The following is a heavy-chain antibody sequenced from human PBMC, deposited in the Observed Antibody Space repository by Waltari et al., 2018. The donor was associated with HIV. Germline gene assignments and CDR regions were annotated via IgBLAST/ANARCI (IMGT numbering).Heavy chain of an antibody. J-gene: IGHJ2*01. CDR3: ARPPSGSYPPQYWYFDL. Sequence: LQLQESGPGLVKPSETLSLTCTVTGGSTSSSIYYWGCVRQPPGKVLEWIGSIYYSGSTYYNPSLKSRVTISVDTSKNQFSLKLSSVTAADTAVYYCARPPSGSYPPQYWYFDLWGRGTLVTVAS. CDR2: IYYSGST. D-gene: IGHD1-26*01. V-gene: IGHV4-39*01. CDR1: GGSTSSSIYY.